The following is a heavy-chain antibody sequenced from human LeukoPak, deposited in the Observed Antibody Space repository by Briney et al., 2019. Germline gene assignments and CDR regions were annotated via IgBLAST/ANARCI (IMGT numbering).Heavy chain of an antibody. CDR2: ISSSSSYI. CDR1: GFTFSSYS. D-gene: IGHD3-9*01. J-gene: IGHJ6*02. Sequence: PGGSLRLSCAASGFTFSSYSMNWVRQAPGKGLEWVSSISSSSSYIYYADSVKGRFTISRDNAKNSLYLQMNSLRAEDTAVYYCARDPLRYFDWSIGYYGMDVWGQGTTVTVSS. CDR3: ARDPLRYFDWSIGYYGMDV. V-gene: IGHV3-21*01.